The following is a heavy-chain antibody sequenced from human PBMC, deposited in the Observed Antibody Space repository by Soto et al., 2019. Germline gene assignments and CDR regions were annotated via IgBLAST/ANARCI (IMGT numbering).Heavy chain of an antibody. CDR3: ARAGGLGYSYGYNY. CDR2: INHSGST. V-gene: IGHV4-34*01. D-gene: IGHD5-18*01. J-gene: IGHJ4*02. Sequence: SETLSLTCAVYGGSFSGYYWSWIRQPPGKGLEWIGEINHSGSTNYNPSPKSRVTISVDTSKNQFSLKLSSVTAADTAVYYCARAGGLGYSYGYNYWGQGTLVTVSS. CDR1: GGSFSGYY.